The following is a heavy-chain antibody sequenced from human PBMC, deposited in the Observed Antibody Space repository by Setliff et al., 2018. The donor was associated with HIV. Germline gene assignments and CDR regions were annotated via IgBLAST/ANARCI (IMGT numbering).Heavy chain of an antibody. J-gene: IGHJ3*02. D-gene: IGHD4-17*01. CDR3: ARPAVTTYDAFDI. V-gene: IGHV3-30*04. CDR1: GFTFSSYT. Sequence: PGGSLRLSCEASGFTFSSYTMHWVRQAPGKGLEWVAIIWYDGSEKYYGDSVKGRFTISRDQSKNTLYLQMNSLRAEDTAVYYCARPAVTTYDAFDIWGQGTRVTVSS. CDR2: IWYDGSEK.